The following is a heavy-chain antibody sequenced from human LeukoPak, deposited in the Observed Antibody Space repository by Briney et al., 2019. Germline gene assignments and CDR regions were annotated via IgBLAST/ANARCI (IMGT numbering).Heavy chain of an antibody. V-gene: IGHV4-34*01. Sequence: SETLSLTCAVYGGTFSGYYWSWIRQPPGKGLEWIGEINHSGSTNYNPSLKSRVTISVDTSKNQFSLQLSSVTAADTAFYYCARYLDYGGNSRVFQHWGQGTLVTVSS. D-gene: IGHD4-23*01. J-gene: IGHJ1*01. CDR3: ARYLDYGGNSRVFQH. CDR2: INHSGST. CDR1: GGTFSGYY.